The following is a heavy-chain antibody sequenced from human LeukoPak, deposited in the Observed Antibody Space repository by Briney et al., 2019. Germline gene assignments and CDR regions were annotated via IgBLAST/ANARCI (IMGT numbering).Heavy chain of an antibody. Sequence: ASVKVSCKASGYTFTCYGISWVRQAPGQGLEWMGWISAYNGNTNYAQKLQGRVTMTTDTSTSTAYMELRSLRSDDTAVYYCAREYCSGGSCYSLDYWGQGTLVTVSS. CDR1: GYTFTCYG. CDR3: AREYCSGGSCYSLDY. V-gene: IGHV1-18*04. CDR2: ISAYNGNT. D-gene: IGHD2-15*01. J-gene: IGHJ4*02.